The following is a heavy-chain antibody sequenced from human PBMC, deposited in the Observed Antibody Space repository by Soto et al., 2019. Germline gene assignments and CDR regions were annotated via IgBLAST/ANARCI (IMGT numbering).Heavy chain of an antibody. J-gene: IGHJ3*02. CDR1: GHSFTSYW. D-gene: IGHD6-13*01. Sequence: GESLKISCKGSGHSFTSYWIGWVRQMPGKGLEWMGIIYPGDSDTRYSPSFQGQVTISADKSISTAYLQWSSLKASDTAMYYCASQLRYSSSWGAFDIWGQGTMVTVSS. V-gene: IGHV5-51*01. CDR3: ASQLRYSSSWGAFDI. CDR2: IYPGDSDT.